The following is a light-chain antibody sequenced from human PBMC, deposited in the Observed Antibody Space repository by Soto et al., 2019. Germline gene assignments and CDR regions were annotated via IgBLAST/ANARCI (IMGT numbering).Light chain of an antibody. J-gene: IGKJ5*01. CDR1: QSVSSSY. CDR2: GAS. Sequence: VLPQSPGTLSLSPVERAALSCRSSQSVSSSYLAWYQQKPGQAPRLLIYGASSRATGIPDRFSSSGSGTDFTLTISRLEPEDLAVYYGQQYGSSPVTFGQGTRLEIK. V-gene: IGKV3-20*01. CDR3: QQYGSSPVT.